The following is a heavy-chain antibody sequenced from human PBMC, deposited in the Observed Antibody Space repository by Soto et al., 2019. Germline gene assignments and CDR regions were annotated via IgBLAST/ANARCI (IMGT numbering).Heavy chain of an antibody. CDR1: GGSISSYY. D-gene: IGHD5-18*01. J-gene: IGHJ4*02. Sequence: TLSLTCTVSGGSISSYYWSWIRQPPGKGLEWIGYIYYSGSTNYNPSLKSRVTISVDTSKNQFSLKLSSVTAADTAVYYCAREQGDTAMVDYWGPGTLVTVSS. V-gene: IGHV4-59*01. CDR2: IYYSGST. CDR3: AREQGDTAMVDY.